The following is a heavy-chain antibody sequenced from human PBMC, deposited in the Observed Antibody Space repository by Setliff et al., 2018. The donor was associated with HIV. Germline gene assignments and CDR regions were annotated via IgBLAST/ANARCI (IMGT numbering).Heavy chain of an antibody. Sequence: GGSLRLSCAASGFTVSSNYMSRVRQAPGKGLEWVSVIYSGGSTYYADSVKGRFTISRDNSKNTLYVQMNSLRAEDTAVYYCARDHVSASIAAVPGYWGQGTLVTVSS. CDR1: GFTVSSNY. J-gene: IGHJ4*02. V-gene: IGHV3-66*01. D-gene: IGHD6-13*01. CDR2: IYSGGST. CDR3: ARDHVSASIAAVPGY.